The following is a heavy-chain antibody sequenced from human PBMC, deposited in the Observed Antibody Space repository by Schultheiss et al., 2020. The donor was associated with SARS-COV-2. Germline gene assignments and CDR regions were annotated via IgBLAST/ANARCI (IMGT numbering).Heavy chain of an antibody. J-gene: IGHJ4*02. Sequence: SQTLSLTCAVYGGSFSGYYWSWIRQPPGKGLEWIGEINHSGSTNYNPSLKSRVTISVDTSKNQFSLKLSSVTAADTAVYYCARNPDYWGQGTLVTVSS. CDR2: INHSGST. CDR1: GGSFSGYY. V-gene: IGHV4-34*01. CDR3: ARNPDY.